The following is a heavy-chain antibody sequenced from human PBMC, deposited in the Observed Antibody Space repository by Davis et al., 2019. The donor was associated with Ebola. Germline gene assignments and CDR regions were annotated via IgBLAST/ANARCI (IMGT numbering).Heavy chain of an antibody. Sequence: PGGSLRLSCAASGFTFSTYSMTWVRQAPGKGLEWVGRIKSKVSGGTISYAAPVKGRFSISRDDSKNMLYLQMNSLKSEDTAMYYCMSRGLVSATDEAFDIWGQGTVVTVSS. CDR3: MSRGLVSATDEAFDI. J-gene: IGHJ3*02. CDR2: IKSKVSGGTI. CDR1: GFTFSTYS. V-gene: IGHV3-15*05. D-gene: IGHD1-1*01.